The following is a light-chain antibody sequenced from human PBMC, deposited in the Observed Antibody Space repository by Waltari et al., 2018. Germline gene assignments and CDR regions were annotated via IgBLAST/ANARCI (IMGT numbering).Light chain of an antibody. Sequence: SFELTQTPSVSVSPGQTASITCSGDILAGKYVSWYQHKPGQSPVLVIYQDNLRPSGIPERFSGSNSGNTATLTISRTQAMDEADYYCAAWDNSTFVLFGGGTKVTVL. CDR2: QDN. J-gene: IGLJ2*01. CDR3: AAWDNSTFVL. CDR1: ILAGKY. V-gene: IGLV3-1*01.